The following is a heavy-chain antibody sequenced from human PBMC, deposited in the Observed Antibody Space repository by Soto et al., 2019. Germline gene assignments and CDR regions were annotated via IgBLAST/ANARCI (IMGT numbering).Heavy chain of an antibody. V-gene: IGHV4-30-2*01. CDR3: ARGKDSSGYYY. CDR2: IYHSGST. J-gene: IGHJ4*02. CDR1: GGSIGSGGYS. Sequence: SETLSVTCAVSGGSIGSGGYSWSWIRQPPGKGLEWIGYIYHSGSTYYTPSLKSRVAISVDRSKNQFSLKLRSVTAADTAVYYCARGKDSSGYYYWRQGTLVTVPS. D-gene: IGHD3-22*01.